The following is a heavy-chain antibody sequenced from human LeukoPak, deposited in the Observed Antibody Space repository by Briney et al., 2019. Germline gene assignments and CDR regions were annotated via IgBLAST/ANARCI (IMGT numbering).Heavy chain of an antibody. Sequence: PGGSLTLSCSASRFTFDDYAMSWVRQAPGKGLEWVSGINWNGGSKGYADSVKGRFTISRDNAKNSLYLQMNSLRAEDTALYYCARDRYSSSAGVFDYWGQGTLVTVSS. CDR1: RFTFDDYA. D-gene: IGHD6-6*01. V-gene: IGHV3-20*04. CDR2: INWNGGSK. CDR3: ARDRYSSSAGVFDY. J-gene: IGHJ4*02.